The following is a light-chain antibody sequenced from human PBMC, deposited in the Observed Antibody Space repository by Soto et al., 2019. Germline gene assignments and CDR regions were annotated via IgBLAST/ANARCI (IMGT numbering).Light chain of an antibody. CDR1: QDISDH. V-gene: IGKV1-33*01. Sequence: DIVMTQSPGTLSVTVGDTVTMTCQASQDISDHLNWYQYKEGEAPQLLIYDASNLESGVPSRFSGSGSGTDFSLTISSLQPQDIATYYCQHFANLPMTFGQGARLEIK. J-gene: IGKJ5*01. CDR3: QHFANLPMT. CDR2: DAS.